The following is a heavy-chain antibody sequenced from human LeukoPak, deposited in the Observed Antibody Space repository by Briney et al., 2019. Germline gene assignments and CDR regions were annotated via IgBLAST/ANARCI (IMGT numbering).Heavy chain of an antibody. CDR1: GFTFSNAW. CDR2: IYSGGST. V-gene: IGHV3-66*01. D-gene: IGHD1-1*01. J-gene: IGHJ3*02. Sequence: GGSLRLSCAASGFTFSNAWMSWVRQAPGKGLEWVSVIYSGGSTYYADSVKGRFTISRDNSKNTLYLQMNSLRAEDTAVYYCAKTRGVHAFDIWGQGTMVTVSS. CDR3: AKTRGVHAFDI.